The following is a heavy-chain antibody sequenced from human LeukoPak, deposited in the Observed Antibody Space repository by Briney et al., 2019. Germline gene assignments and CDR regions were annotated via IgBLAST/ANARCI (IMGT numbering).Heavy chain of an antibody. V-gene: IGHV3-23*01. CDR1: GFTLSSYA. CDR2: ISGSGDST. J-gene: IGHJ4*02. Sequence: PGGSLRLSCAASGFTLSSYAMSWVRQAPGKGLSWVSTISGSGDSTYYTNSVKGRFTISRDNSKNTLYLQMNSLRAEDTAVYYCAKAYNDFWRAYTDWGQGTLVTVSS. CDR3: AKAYNDFWRAYTD. D-gene: IGHD3-3*01.